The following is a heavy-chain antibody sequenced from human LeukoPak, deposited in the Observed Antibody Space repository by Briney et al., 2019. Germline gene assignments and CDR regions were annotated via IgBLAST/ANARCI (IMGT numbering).Heavy chain of an antibody. CDR1: GFTFSSYW. Sequence: GSLGLSCAASGFTFSSYWMSWVCQAPGKGLEWVANIKQDGSEKYYVDSVKGRFTISRDNAKNSLYLQMNGLRAEDTAVYYCAISREATSDFWGQGTLVTVSS. J-gene: IGHJ4*02. V-gene: IGHV3-7*01. CDR2: IKQDGSEK. CDR3: AISREATSDF. D-gene: IGHD5-12*01.